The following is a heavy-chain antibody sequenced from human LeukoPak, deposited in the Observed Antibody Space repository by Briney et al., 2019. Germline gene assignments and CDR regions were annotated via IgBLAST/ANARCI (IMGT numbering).Heavy chain of an antibody. CDR1: GYIFTSYG. V-gene: IGHV1-18*01. CDR3: ARDLFLGVATFYYYGMDV. Sequence: ASVKVSCKASGYIFTSYGISWVRQAPGQGLEWMGWISAYNGNTNYAQKLQGRVTMTTDTSTSTAYMELRSLRSDDTAVYYCARDLFLGVATFYYYGMDVWGQGTTVTVSS. CDR2: ISAYNGNT. D-gene: IGHD5-12*01. J-gene: IGHJ6*02.